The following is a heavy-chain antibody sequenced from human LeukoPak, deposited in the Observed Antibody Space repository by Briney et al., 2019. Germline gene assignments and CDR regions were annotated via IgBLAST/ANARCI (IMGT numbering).Heavy chain of an antibody. CDR3: AREDYSYYYYGMDV. V-gene: IGHV3-48*01. J-gene: IGHJ6*02. CDR2: ISSSSSTI. Sequence: GSLRLSCAASGFTFSSYSMNWVRQAPGKGLEWVSYISSSSSTIYYADSVKGRFTISRDNAKNSLYLQMNSLRAEDTAVYYCAREDYSYYYYGMDVWGQGTTVTVSS. CDR1: GFTFSSYS. D-gene: IGHD3/OR15-3a*01.